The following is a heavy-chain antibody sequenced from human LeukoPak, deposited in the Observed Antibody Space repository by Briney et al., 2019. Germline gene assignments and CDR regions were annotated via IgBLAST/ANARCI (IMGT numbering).Heavy chain of an antibody. V-gene: IGHV5-51*01. Sequence: GESLKISCKGSGYSFTSYWIGWVRQMPGKGLEWMGIIYPGDSDTRYSPSFQGQVTISDDKSISTAYLQWSILKASDTAMYYCARLGGEGRWLQFINWFDPWGQGTLVTVSS. CDR2: IYPGDSDT. CDR3: ARLGGEGRWLQFINWFDP. CDR1: GYSFTSYW. D-gene: IGHD5-24*01. J-gene: IGHJ5*02.